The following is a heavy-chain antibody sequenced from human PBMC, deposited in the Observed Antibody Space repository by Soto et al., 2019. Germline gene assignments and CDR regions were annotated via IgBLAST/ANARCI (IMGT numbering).Heavy chain of an antibody. J-gene: IGHJ6*03. D-gene: IGHD5-12*01. V-gene: IGHV4-59*08. Sequence: SETPSLTCTVSGCSICSYYWSWIRQHPGKGLEWIGYIYYSGSTNYNPSLKSRVTISVDTSKNQFSLKLSSVTAADTAVYYCARRNIVATLTYYYYMDVWGKGTTVTVSS. CDR3: ARRNIVATLTYYYYMDV. CDR2: IYYSGST. CDR1: GCSICSYY.